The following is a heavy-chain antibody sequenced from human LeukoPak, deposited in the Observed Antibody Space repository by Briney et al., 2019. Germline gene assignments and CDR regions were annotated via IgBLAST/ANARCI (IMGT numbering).Heavy chain of an antibody. D-gene: IGHD6-6*01. CDR2: ISSSSSYI. CDR3: ARESEYSTNAFDY. J-gene: IGHJ4*02. CDR1: GFTLSSYS. V-gene: IGHV3-21*01. Sequence: GGSPRLSCAASGFTLSSYSMNWVRPAPGKGLEWVSSISSSSSYIHYADSVKGRFTISRDNAKNSLYLQMNSLRAEDTAVYYCARESEYSTNAFDYWGQGTLVTVYS.